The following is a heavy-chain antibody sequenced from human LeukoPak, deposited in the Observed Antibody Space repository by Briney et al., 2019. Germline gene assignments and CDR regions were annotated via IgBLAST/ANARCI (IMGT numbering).Heavy chain of an antibody. CDR2: IIPIFGTA. Sequence: ASVNVSFTASERTFSIYAISWVRQAPGQGLEWMGGIIPIFGTANYAQKFQGRVTITADESTSTAYMELSSLRSEDTAVYYCASNGYYDSSGYYSYWGQGTLVTVSS. J-gene: IGHJ4*02. CDR1: ERTFSIYA. CDR3: ASNGYYDSSGYYSY. V-gene: IGHV1-69*13. D-gene: IGHD3-22*01.